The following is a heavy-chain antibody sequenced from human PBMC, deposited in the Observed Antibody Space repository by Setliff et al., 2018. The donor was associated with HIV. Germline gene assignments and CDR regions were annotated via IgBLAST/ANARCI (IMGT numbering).Heavy chain of an antibody. CDR3: ARVKSIKTTLVRLWPRFDL. V-gene: IGHV4-34*01. CDR1: TESLTRYD. CDR2: IDDSGSI. J-gene: IGHJ5*02. D-gene: IGHD3-10*01. Sequence: PSETLSLTCAVYTESLTRYDWAWIRQSPEKGLEWIGEIDDSGSIIYNPSLKSRVTMSVDTSKNQLSLKVRSLPAADTGLYYCARVKSIKTTLVRLWPRFDLWGQGTQVTVSS.